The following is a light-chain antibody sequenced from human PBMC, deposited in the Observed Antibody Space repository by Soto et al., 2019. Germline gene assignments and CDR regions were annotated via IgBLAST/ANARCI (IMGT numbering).Light chain of an antibody. Sequence: DIQMTQSPSTLSGSVGYRFTITCRASQTISSWLAWYQQKPGKAPKLLIYKASTLKSGVPSRFSGSGSGTDFTLTISSLEPEDIAVYYCQQRSNWRVTFGGGTTVDIK. CDR3: QQRSNWRVT. V-gene: IGKV1-5*03. CDR1: QTISSW. CDR2: KAS. J-gene: IGKJ4*01.